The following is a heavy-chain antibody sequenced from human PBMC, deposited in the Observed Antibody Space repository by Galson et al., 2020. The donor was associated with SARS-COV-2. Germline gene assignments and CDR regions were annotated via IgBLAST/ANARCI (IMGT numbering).Heavy chain of an antibody. D-gene: IGHD3-16*01. CDR1: GFPFSSYS. V-gene: IGHV3-21*01. CDR3: ARLGGMATTANTCCYYGMDV. CDR2: ISSGSSYI. Sequence: GESLKISCAASGFPFSSYSMIWVRQAPGKGLEWVSSISSGSSYIYYADSVRGRFSMSRDNPKNSLYLQMNSLRVEDTAVYYCARLGGMATTANTCCYYGMDVWGQGTTVTVSS. J-gene: IGHJ6*02.